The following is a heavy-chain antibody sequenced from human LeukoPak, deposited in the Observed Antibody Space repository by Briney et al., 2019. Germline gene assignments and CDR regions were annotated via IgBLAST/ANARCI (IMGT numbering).Heavy chain of an antibody. J-gene: IGHJ3*02. CDR2: ISSSSSTI. Sequence: PGGSLRLSCAASGFTFSSYSMNWVRQAPGKGLGWVSYISSSSSTIYYADSVKGRFTISRDNAKNSLYLQMNSLRAEDTAVYYCARRIAAAGNDAFDIWGQGTMVTVSS. CDR1: GFTFSSYS. V-gene: IGHV3-48*01. D-gene: IGHD6-13*01. CDR3: ARRIAAAGNDAFDI.